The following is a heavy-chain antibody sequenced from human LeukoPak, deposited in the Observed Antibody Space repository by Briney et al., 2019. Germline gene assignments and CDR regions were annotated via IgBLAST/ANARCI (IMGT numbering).Heavy chain of an antibody. CDR1: GFTFSRYG. CDR3: ARGVDNSGWFLY. D-gene: IGHD3-22*01. V-gene: IGHV3-30*04. Sequence: GSLRLSCAASGFTFSRYGINWVRQAPGKGPEWVAFISYDGNVRYHADFVEGRFTISRDNSKNTLYLQMSSLRPDDTAVYYCARGVDNSGWFLYWGQGTLVTVSS. CDR2: ISYDGNVR. J-gene: IGHJ4*02.